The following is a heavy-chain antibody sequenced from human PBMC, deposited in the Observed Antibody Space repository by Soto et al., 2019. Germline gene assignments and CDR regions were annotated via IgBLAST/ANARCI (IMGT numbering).Heavy chain of an antibody. J-gene: IGHJ6*02. CDR1: GFIFSGYW. CDR3: ARELPTTIRGGYYYSYGMDV. V-gene: IGHV3-74*03. CDR2: LHSDGSTT. Sequence: EVQLVESGGGLVQPGGSLRLSCAASGFIFSGYWMHWVRQAPGKGLVWVSRLHSDGSTTTYADSVKGRFTISRDNAKNTLYLQMNSLRADDTAVYHCARELPTTIRGGYYYSYGMDVWGQGTTVTVSS. D-gene: IGHD2-2*02.